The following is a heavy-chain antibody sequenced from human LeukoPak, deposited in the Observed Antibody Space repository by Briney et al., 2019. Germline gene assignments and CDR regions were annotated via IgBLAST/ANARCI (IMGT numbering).Heavy chain of an antibody. Sequence: SETLSLTCAVYGGSFSGYYWSWVRRPPGKGLEWIGEINHSGSTNYNPSLKSRVTISVDTSKNQSSLKLSSVTAADTAVYYCARGGLQDAFDIWGQGTMVTVSS. V-gene: IGHV4-34*01. CDR3: ARGGLQDAFDI. CDR2: INHSGST. D-gene: IGHD5-24*01. J-gene: IGHJ3*02. CDR1: GGSFSGYY.